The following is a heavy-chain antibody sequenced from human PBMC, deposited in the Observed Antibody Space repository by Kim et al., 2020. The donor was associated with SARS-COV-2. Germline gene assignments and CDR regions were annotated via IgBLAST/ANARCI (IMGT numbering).Heavy chain of an antibody. Sequence: ASVKVSCKASGYTFTSYAMNWVRQAPGQGLEWMGWINTNTGNPTYAQGFTGRFVFSLDTSVSTAYLQISSLKAEDTAVYYCARFALGNVLRFLMGKNYGMDVWGQGTTVTVSS. CDR2: INTNTGNP. D-gene: IGHD3-3*01. J-gene: IGHJ6*02. V-gene: IGHV7-4-1*02. CDR3: ARFALGNVLRFLMGKNYGMDV. CDR1: GYTFTSYA.